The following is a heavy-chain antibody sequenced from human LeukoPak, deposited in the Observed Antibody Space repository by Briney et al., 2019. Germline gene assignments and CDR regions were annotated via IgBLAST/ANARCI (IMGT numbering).Heavy chain of an antibody. V-gene: IGHV4-59*08. CDR3: ARLAMVRGVGVWFDP. D-gene: IGHD3-10*01. CDR1: GGSISNYY. J-gene: IGHJ5*02. CDR2: IYHSGST. Sequence: SETLSLTRTVSGGSISNYYWSWIRQPPGKGLEWIGYIYHSGSTNYNPSLKSRVTTSVDTSKKQFSLKLSSVTAADTAVYYCARLAMVRGVGVWFDPWGQGTLVTVSS.